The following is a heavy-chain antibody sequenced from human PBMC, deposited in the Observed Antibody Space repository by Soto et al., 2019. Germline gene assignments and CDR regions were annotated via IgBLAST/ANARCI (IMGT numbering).Heavy chain of an antibody. D-gene: IGHD3-10*01. CDR2: VFYSGAT. J-gene: IGHJ4*02. Sequence: TLSLTCNVSGGPIKTGDYYWNWIRQPPGKGLEWIGYVFYSGATNYSPSLKSRAAISMDTSKNQFSLSLTSVTAADTAVYYCAGAGFSYGHLLFWGQGIRVTVYS. V-gene: IGHV4-30-4*01. CDR3: AGAGFSYGHLLF. CDR1: GGPIKTGDYY.